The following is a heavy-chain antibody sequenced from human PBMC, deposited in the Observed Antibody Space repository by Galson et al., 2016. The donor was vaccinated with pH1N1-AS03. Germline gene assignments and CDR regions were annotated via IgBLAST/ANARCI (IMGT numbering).Heavy chain of an antibody. CDR2: IYYTGIT. D-gene: IGHD3-9*01. CDR1: GDSVSGGTYY. J-gene: IGHJ4*02. V-gene: IGHV4-61*01. CDR3: PRNGVLTGYHATGRERVDY. Sequence: ETLSLTCTVSGDSVSGGTYYWNWIRQPPGKGLEWIGYIYYTGITNYNPSLESRPTISLDRSKNQISLTLGSVTAADTAMYYCPRNGVLTGYHATGRERVDYWGQGTLVIVSS.